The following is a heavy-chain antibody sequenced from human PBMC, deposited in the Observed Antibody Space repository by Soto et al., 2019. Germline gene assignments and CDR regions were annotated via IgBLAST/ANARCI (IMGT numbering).Heavy chain of an antibody. J-gene: IGHJ5*02. D-gene: IGHD2-15*01. CDR3: ARNSLTRNWFDP. V-gene: IGHV4-34*01. CDR2: IHHGEGT. Sequence: SETLSLTCAVSGESLTPYFWTWIRQSPGKGMEWIGEIHHGEGTDYNPSLKSRVTISIDKSKNQFSLTLNSVTAADTSVYYCARNSLTRNWFDPWGQGTLVTVSS. CDR1: GESLTPYF.